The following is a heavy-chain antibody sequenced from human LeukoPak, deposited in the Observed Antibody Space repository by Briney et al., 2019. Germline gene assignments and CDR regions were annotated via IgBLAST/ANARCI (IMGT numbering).Heavy chain of an antibody. V-gene: IGHV3-74*01. Sequence: VQPGGSLRLSCAASGFTFTSYWMHWVRQAPGKGLVWVSRINSDGSSTTYADSVRGRFTISRDNAKNTLYLQMNSLRAEDTAVYYCARTLGVPRAFDIWGQGTMVTVSS. D-gene: IGHD3-16*01. CDR2: INSDGSST. J-gene: IGHJ3*02. CDR3: ARTLGVPRAFDI. CDR1: GFTFTSYW.